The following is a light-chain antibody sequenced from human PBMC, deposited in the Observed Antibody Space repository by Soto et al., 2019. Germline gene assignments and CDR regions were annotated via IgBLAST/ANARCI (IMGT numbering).Light chain of an antibody. CDR2: DTS. J-gene: IGKJ4*01. CDR1: QSVSSN. CDR3: QQRSRWPLI. V-gene: IGKV3-11*02. Sequence: EIVVNHPPATLFISTRVTATHSFRASQSVSSNLAWYQQKPGQAPRLLIYDTSNRATGIPPRFNGSGSERDFTLTINSLEPEDSALYYCQQRSRWPLIFGGGTKVDIK.